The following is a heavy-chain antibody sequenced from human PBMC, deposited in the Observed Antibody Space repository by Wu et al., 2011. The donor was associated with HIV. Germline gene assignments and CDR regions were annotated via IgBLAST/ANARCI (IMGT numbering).Heavy chain of an antibody. CDR2: LIPLFGAT. CDR1: GGSFSRYS. Sequence: QVQLVQSGAEVKKPGSSVKVSCKTSGGSFSRYSFSWVRQAPGQGLEWMGGLIPLFGATDYAQKFQGRITISADTSTTTVYMDLSSLRSEDTAVYFCARLGELSPYMDVWGKGTTVTVSS. J-gene: IGHJ6*03. CDR3: ARLGELSPYMDV. D-gene: IGHD3-10*01. V-gene: IGHV1-69*14.